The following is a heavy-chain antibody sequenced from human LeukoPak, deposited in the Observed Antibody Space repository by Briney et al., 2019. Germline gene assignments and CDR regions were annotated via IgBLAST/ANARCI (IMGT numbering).Heavy chain of an antibody. D-gene: IGHD3-16*02. CDR3: ARGPAYYDYVWGSYRPSNSWFDP. V-gene: IGHV4-59*12. CDR1: GGSISSYY. CDR2: IYYSGST. Sequence: SETLSLTCTVSGGSISSYYWSWIRQPPGKGLERIGYIYYSGSTNYNPSLKSRVAISVDTSKNQFSLKLSSVTAADTAVYYCARGPAYYDYVWGSYRPSNSWFDPWGQGTLVTVSS. J-gene: IGHJ5*02.